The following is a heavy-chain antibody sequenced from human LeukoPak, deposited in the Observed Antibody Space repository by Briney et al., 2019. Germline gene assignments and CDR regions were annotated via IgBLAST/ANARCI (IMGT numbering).Heavy chain of an antibody. V-gene: IGHV1-69*04. CDR1: GGTFSSYA. CDR3: ARDGACGTNGVCYGST. D-gene: IGHD2-8*01. CDR2: IIPIFGIA. Sequence: SVNVSCKASGGTFSSYAISWVRQAPGQGLEWMGRIIPIFGIANYAQKFQGRVTITADKSTSTAYMELSSLRSEDTAVYYCARDGACGTNGVCYGSTWGQGTLVTVSS. J-gene: IGHJ4*02.